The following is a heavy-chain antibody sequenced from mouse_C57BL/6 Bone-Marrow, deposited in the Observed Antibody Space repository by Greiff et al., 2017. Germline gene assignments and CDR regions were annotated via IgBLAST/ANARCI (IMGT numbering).Heavy chain of an antibody. CDR3: AREGVTTVVADY. D-gene: IGHD1-1*01. Sequence: QVQLQQSGAELAKPGASVKLSCKASGYTFTSYWMPWVKQRPGQGLEWIGYINPSSGYTKYNQKFKDKATLTADKSSSTAYMQLSSLKSEDSAVYYCAREGVTTVVADYWGQGTTLTVSS. V-gene: IGHV1-7*01. J-gene: IGHJ2*01. CDR1: GYTFTSYW. CDR2: INPSSGYT.